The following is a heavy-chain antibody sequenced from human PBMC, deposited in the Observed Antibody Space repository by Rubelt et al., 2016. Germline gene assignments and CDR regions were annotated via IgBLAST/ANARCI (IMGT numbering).Heavy chain of an antibody. CDR1: GFTFSTYA. CDR3: ARDLGTVTTY. D-gene: IGHD4-17*01. CDR2: LSGSGRAT. J-gene: IGHJ4*02. V-gene: IGHV3-23*04. Sequence: EEQLVESGGALVQPGGSLRLSCEASGFTFSTYAMNWVRQTPGKGLEWVCGLSGSGRATHYADSVKGRFTISRDDSKSTLYLQVNSLGGEDTAVYYCARDLGTVTTYWGRGTLVTVSS.